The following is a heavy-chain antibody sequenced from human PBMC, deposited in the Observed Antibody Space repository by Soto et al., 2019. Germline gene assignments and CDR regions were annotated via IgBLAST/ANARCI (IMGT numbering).Heavy chain of an antibody. CDR2: ISGYNGNT. CDR1: GYTFSNYG. V-gene: IGHV1-18*01. CDR3: SRFIMVGGWFDPNYYHGMDV. Sequence: ASVKVSCKTSGYTFSNYGINWVRQAPGQGLEWMGWISGYNGNTNYAQTVQGRVTMTTDTSTGTVYMELRSLKSDDTAIYYCSRFIMVGGWFDPNYYHGMDVWGQGTTVTAP. J-gene: IGHJ6*02. D-gene: IGHD6-19*01.